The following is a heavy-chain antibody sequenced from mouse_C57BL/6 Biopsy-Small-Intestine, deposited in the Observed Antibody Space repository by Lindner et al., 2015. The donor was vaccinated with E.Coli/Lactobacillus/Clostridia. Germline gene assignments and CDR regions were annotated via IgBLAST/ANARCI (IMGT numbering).Heavy chain of an antibody. CDR3: ARPYYYGSSYFDY. Sequence: VQLQESGAELMKPGASVKLSCKATGYTFTGYWIEWVKQRPGHGLEWIGEILPGSDTNYNEKFMGKATFTADTSSNTAYMQLSSLTTEDSAIYYCARPYYYGSSYFDYWGQGTTLTVSS. CDR1: GYTFTGYW. V-gene: IGHV1-9*01. D-gene: IGHD1-1*01. J-gene: IGHJ2*01. CDR2: ILPGSDT.